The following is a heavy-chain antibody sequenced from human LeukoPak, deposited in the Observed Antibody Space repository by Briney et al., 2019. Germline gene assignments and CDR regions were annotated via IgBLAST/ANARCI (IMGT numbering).Heavy chain of an antibody. Sequence: GGSLRLSCAASGFSFTNYAMSWVRQAPGKGLEWVSNISGSSGTIDYADSVKGRFIISRDNSKNALYLQMNSLRPEDTATYYCAKGRQLLDPWGQGTLVTVSS. V-gene: IGHV3-23*01. CDR2: ISGSSGTI. D-gene: IGHD1-26*01. CDR1: GFSFTNYA. J-gene: IGHJ5*02. CDR3: AKGRQLLDP.